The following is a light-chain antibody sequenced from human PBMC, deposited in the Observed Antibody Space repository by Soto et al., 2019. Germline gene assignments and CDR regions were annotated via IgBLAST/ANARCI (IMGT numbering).Light chain of an antibody. CDR2: EGT. CDR3: CSYAGSSTFVV. J-gene: IGLJ2*01. Sequence: QSALTQPASVSGSPGQSITISCTGTSSDVGGYNLVSWYQQHPGKAPKLMIYEGTKRPLGVSNRFSGSKSGITASLTISGLQAEDEADYYCCSYAGSSTFVVVGGGTKLTVL. V-gene: IGLV2-23*03. CDR1: SSDVGGYNL.